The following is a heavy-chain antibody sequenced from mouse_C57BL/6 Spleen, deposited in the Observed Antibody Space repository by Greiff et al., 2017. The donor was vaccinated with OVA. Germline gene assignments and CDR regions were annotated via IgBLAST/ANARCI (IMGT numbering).Heavy chain of an antibody. V-gene: IGHV1-9*01. J-gene: IGHJ1*03. CDR1: GYTFTGYW. CDR2: ILPGSGST. D-gene: IGHD1-1*01. Sequence: VQGVESGAELMKPGASVKLSCKATGYTFTGYWIEWVKQRPGHGLEWIGEILPGSGSTNCNEKFKGKATFTADTSSNTAYMQLSSLTTEDSAIYYCAAIYYYGSSQFPGFDVWGTGTTVTVSS. CDR3: AAIYYYGSSQFPGFDV.